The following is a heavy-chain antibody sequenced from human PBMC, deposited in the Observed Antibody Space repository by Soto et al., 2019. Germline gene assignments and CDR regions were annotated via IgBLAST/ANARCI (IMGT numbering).Heavy chain of an antibody. CDR2: ISAYNGNT. CDR1: GYTFTTYG. J-gene: IGHJ4*02. D-gene: IGHD3-3*01. CDR3: ARDWAHNDFWSGYYHFDY. V-gene: IGHV1-18*01. Sequence: QVQLVQSGAEVKKPGASVKVSCKASGYTFTTYGISWVRQAPGQGLEWMGWISAYNGNTNYAQKLQGRLTMTTDTSTSTAYMELRSLRSDDTAVYRCARDWAHNDFWSGYYHFDYWGQGTLVTVSS.